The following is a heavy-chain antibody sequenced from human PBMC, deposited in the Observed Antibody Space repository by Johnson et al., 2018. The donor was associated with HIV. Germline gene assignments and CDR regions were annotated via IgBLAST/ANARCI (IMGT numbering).Heavy chain of an antibody. CDR3: ARSRGGGDYAPEAFDI. J-gene: IGHJ3*02. Sequence: QVQLVESGGGIVRQGGSLRLSCAASGFTFSSYAMHWVRQAPGKGLEWVAVISYDGSNKYYADSVQGRFTISRDNVKNSLYLQMNSLRAEDTALYYCARSRGGGDYAPEAFDIWGQGTMVTVSS. CDR1: GFTFSSYA. V-gene: IGHV3-30*03. D-gene: IGHD4-17*01. CDR2: ISYDGSNK.